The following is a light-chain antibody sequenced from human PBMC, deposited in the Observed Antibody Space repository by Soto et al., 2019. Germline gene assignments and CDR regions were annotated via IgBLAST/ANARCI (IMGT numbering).Light chain of an antibody. CDR2: GAS. V-gene: IGKV3-20*01. CDR1: QSIGSNY. CDR3: QQYRSSPRT. Sequence: EIVVTQSPGTLSLSPGERATLSCRASQSIGSNYLAWYQQKPGQAPRLLIYGASNRATGIPDRFSGSGSGTDFTLTISRLEPEDFAMYYCQQYRSSPRTFGQGTKVEIK. J-gene: IGKJ1*01.